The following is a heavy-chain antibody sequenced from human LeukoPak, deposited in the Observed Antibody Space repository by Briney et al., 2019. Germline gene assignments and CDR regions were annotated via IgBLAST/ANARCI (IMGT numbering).Heavy chain of an antibody. D-gene: IGHD2-21*02. Sequence: GGSLRLSCAASGFTFSSYSMNWVRQAPGKGLEWVSYISSSSSTIYYADSVKGRFTISRDNAKNTLYLQMNSLRAEDTAVYYCAAHYCGGDCYPHRDAFDIWGQGTMVTVSS. CDR3: AAHYCGGDCYPHRDAFDI. CDR2: ISSSSSTI. V-gene: IGHV3-48*01. CDR1: GFTFSSYS. J-gene: IGHJ3*02.